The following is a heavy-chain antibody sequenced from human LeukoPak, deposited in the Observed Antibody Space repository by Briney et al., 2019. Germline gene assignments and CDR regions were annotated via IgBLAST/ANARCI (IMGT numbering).Heavy chain of an antibody. Sequence: GGSLRLSCAASGFTFSSYAMSWVRQAPGKGLEWVSAISGSGGSTYYADSVKGRFTISRDNSKNTLYLQMNSLSAEDTAVYYCAEMGGYYYNSAYYSWGQGTLVTVSS. J-gene: IGHJ4*02. CDR1: GFTFSSYA. CDR3: AEMGGYYYNSAYYS. D-gene: IGHD3-22*01. V-gene: IGHV3-23*01. CDR2: ISGSGGST.